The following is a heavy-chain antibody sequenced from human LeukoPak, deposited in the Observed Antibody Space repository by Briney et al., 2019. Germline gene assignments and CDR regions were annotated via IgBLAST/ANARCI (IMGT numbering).Heavy chain of an antibody. CDR2: IWYDGSNK. V-gene: IGHV3-33*01. CDR1: GFTFSSYA. Sequence: GGSLRLSCAASGFTFSSYAMHWVRQAPGKGLEWVAVIWYDGSNKYYADSAKGRFTISRDNSKNTLYLQMNGLRAEDTAVYYCARDRVVVAATEGYYFDYWGQGTLVTVSS. J-gene: IGHJ4*02. CDR3: ARDRVVVAATEGYYFDY. D-gene: IGHD2-15*01.